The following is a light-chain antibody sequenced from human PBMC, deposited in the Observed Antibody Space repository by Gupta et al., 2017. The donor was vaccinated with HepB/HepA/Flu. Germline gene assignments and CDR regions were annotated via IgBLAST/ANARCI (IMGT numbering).Light chain of an antibody. J-gene: IGKJ5*01. Sequence: DIVLTQSPGTLSLSPGERATLSCRASRSFSSSYLGWYQQKPGQAPRLIIYDASSRATGIPDRFSDSGSGTDFTLTSSRLEHEDFAVYYWQQDSSSITFGQGTRLEIK. CDR2: DAS. CDR3: QQDSSSIT. CDR1: RSFSSSY. V-gene: IGKV3-20*01.